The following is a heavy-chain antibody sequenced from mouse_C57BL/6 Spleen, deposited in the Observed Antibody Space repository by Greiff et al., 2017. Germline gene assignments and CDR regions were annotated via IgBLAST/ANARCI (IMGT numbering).Heavy chain of an antibody. J-gene: IGHJ3*01. V-gene: IGHV1-9*01. CDR3: ARGITSRGSGFAY. CDR2: ILPGSGST. CDR1: GYTFTDYW. Sequence: QVQLQQSGAELMKPGASVTLSCKATGYTFTDYWIEWVKQRPGHGLEWIGEILPGSGSTNYNEKFKGKATFTADTSSNTAYMQLSSLTTEDSAIYYGARGITSRGSGFAYWGQGTLVTVSA. D-gene: IGHD1-1*01.